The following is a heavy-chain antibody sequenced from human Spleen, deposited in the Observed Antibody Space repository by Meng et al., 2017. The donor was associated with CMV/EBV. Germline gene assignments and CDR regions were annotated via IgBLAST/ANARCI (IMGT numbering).Heavy chain of an antibody. D-gene: IGHD1-26*01. CDR2: INPNSGGT. CDR3: AKGDSGKYRYYYYYYGMDV. V-gene: IGHV1-2*02. CDR1: GYTFTSYD. Sequence: ASVKVSCKASGYTFTSYDINWVRQATGQGLEWMGWINPNSGGTNYAQKFQGRVTMTRDTSISTAYMELSRLSSDDTAVYYCAKGDSGKYRYYYYYYGMDVWGQGTTVTVSS. J-gene: IGHJ6*02.